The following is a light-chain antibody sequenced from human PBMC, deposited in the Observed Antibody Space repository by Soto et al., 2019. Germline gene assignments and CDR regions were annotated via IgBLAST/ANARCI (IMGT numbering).Light chain of an antibody. CDR2: GNS. J-gene: IGLJ2*01. V-gene: IGLV1-40*01. Sequence: QSVLTQPPSVSGAPGQRVTLSCTGSSSNIGAGYDVHGYQQLPGTAPKLLIYGNSNRPSGVPDRFSGSKSGTSASLAITGLQAEDEADYYCQSYDSSLSEVFGGGTKLTVL. CDR3: QSYDSSLSEV. CDR1: SSNIGAGYD.